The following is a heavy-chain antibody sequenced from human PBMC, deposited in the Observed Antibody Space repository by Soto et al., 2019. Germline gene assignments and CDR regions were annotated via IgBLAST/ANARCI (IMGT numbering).Heavy chain of an antibody. CDR2: IYPADSDT. Sequence: PGESLKISCKASGYNFTSYWIGWVRQMPGKGLELMGVIYPADSDTRYRPPFEGQVTFSVDKSLTTAYVQWNSLKTSDTARYYCARQGAWNDPFDFWSLGSLVIVSS. V-gene: IGHV5-51*01. D-gene: IGHD1-1*01. CDR3: ARQGAWNDPFDF. CDR1: GYNFTSYW. J-gene: IGHJ4*02.